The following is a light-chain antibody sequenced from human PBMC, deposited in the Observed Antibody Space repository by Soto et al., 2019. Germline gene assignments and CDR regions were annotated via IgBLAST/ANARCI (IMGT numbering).Light chain of an antibody. Sequence: EIVLTQSPATLSLSPGERATLSCRASQSVSNYLAWYQQKPGQAPRTVIYGASIRATGIPDRFSGSGSGTDFTLSISRLEPADSAVYYCQQYGSSLTFGGGTKVDIK. CDR3: QQYGSSLT. J-gene: IGKJ4*01. CDR1: QSVSNY. V-gene: IGKV3-20*01. CDR2: GAS.